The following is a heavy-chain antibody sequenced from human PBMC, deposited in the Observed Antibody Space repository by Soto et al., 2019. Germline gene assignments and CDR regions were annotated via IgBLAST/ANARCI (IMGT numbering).Heavy chain of an antibody. J-gene: IGHJ6*02. D-gene: IGHD3-3*01. V-gene: IGHV4-30-2*01. Sequence: PSETLSLTCAVSGGSISSGGYSWSWIRQPPGKGLEWIGYIYHSGSTYYNPSLKSRVTISVDRSKNQFSLKLSSVTAADTAVYYCASSRGYYDFWSGPSMDVWGQGTTVTVSS. CDR2: IYHSGST. CDR3: ASSRGYYDFWSGPSMDV. CDR1: GGSISSGGYS.